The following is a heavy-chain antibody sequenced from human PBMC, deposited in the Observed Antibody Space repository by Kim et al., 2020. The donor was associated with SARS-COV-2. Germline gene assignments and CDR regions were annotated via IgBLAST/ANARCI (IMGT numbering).Heavy chain of an antibody. CDR1: GFTFSSYG. Sequence: GGSLRLSCAASGFTFSSYGIHWVRQAPGKGLEWVSVIWYDGNQEYYGNPVRGRFAIPRDNSKNTVYLQMNSLRAEDTAVYYCVRDGRASLDYWGQGTLVTVSS. J-gene: IGHJ4*02. CDR2: IWYDGNQE. V-gene: IGHV3-33*08. CDR3: VRDGRASLDY.